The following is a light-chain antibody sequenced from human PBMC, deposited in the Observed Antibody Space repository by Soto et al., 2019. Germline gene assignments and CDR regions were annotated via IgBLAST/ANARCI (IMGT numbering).Light chain of an antibody. Sequence: DVQMTQSPSTLSASVGDRVTITCRASQNISKWLAWYQQKPGRAPNLLIYDASSLQTGVPSRFSGSGSGTEFTLIINSLQSDDFATYYCQQYQGFPFTFGQGTKLEI. V-gene: IGKV1-5*01. J-gene: IGKJ2*01. CDR1: QNISKW. CDR3: QQYQGFPFT. CDR2: DAS.